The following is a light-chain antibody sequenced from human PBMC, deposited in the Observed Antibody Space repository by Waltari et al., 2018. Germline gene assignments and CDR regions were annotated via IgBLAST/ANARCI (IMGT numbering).Light chain of an antibody. CDR2: DAS. J-gene: IGKJ4*01. V-gene: IGKV1-33*01. Sequence: DIQMTQSPSSLSASIGARVLIACQASQGIRKFLSWVPQKPCNAPKVLISDASNLETGVPSRFSGSGFGTYFSFTINSLQPEDIGTYYCQQYESLPLSFGGGTKVEVK. CDR3: QQYESLPLS. CDR1: QGIRKF.